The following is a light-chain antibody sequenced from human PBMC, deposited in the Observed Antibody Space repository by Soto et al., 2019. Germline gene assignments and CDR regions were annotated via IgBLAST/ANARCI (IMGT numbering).Light chain of an antibody. CDR1: QTISNM. Sequence: EVVMTQSPATLSVSPGDKVSLSCRANQTISNMLAWYQQKPGQAPRLLIYAASTRATGVSARFSGSGSGTEFTLTISNLQSEDLAVYYCQQYHKWPITFGQGTRLEIK. CDR2: AAS. V-gene: IGKV3-15*01. CDR3: QQYHKWPIT. J-gene: IGKJ5*01.